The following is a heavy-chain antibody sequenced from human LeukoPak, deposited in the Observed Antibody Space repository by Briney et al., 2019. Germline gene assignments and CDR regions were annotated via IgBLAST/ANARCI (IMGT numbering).Heavy chain of an antibody. CDR3: TRHAPVPVIGHGMGV. Sequence: SETLSLTCTVPGGSLSSYYWSWIRRPPGKGAEWSGYIYYTGITKYSPSLKSAVTISVDTSKNQFSLKLTSGTAADTAVYYCTRHAPVPVIGHGMGVWGQGTTVTVSS. CDR1: GGSLSSYY. V-gene: IGHV4-59*08. D-gene: IGHD3-10*01. CDR2: IYYTGIT. J-gene: IGHJ6*02.